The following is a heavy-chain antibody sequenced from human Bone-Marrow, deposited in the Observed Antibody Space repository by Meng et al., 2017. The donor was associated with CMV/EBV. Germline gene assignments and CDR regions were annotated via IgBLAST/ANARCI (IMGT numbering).Heavy chain of an antibody. D-gene: IGHD3-16*01. V-gene: IGHV1-8*03. Sequence: ASVKVSCKASGYTFTSYDINWVRQATGQGLEWMGWMNPNSGNTGYAQKFQGRVTITRDTSISTAYMELSRLRSDDTAVYYCAREAFGAMADYWGQGTLVTVSS. CDR3: AREAFGAMADY. J-gene: IGHJ4*02. CDR1: GYTFTSYD. CDR2: MNPNSGNT.